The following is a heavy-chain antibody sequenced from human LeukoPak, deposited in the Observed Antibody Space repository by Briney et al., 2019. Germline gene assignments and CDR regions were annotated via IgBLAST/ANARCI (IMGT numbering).Heavy chain of an antibody. J-gene: IGHJ4*02. D-gene: IGHD3-22*01. CDR1: GFTFDDYG. Sequence: GGSLRLSCAASGFTFDDYGMTWVRQAPGKGLEWVSDINWNGGSIGYADSVKGRFTVSRDNAKNSLYLQMNSPRAEDTAFYYCAREKYDSSGYYTDNYYFDYWGQGTLVTVSS. CDR3: AREKYDSSGYYTDNYYFDY. V-gene: IGHV3-20*04. CDR2: INWNGGSI.